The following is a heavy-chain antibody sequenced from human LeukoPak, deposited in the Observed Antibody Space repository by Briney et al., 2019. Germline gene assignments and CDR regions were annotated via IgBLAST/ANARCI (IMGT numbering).Heavy chain of an antibody. J-gene: IGHJ5*02. Sequence: PGGSLRLSCAASRFTFSTYWMSWVRQAPGKGLDWVALIWDDGNNKYYADSVKGRFIISRDNSKNTLYLQMNSLRAEDTAVYYCARDNGEWRLNWFDHWGQGTLVTVSS. CDR1: RFTFSTYW. D-gene: IGHD2-8*01. CDR2: IWDDGNNK. CDR3: ARDNGEWRLNWFDH. V-gene: IGHV3-33*08.